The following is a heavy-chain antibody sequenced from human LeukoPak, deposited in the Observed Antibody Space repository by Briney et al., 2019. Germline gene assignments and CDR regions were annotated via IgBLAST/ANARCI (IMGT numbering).Heavy chain of an antibody. CDR3: ARDRVMYYYGSGRGIDY. V-gene: IGHV3-33*08. J-gene: IGHJ4*02. D-gene: IGHD3-10*01. Sequence: HPGGSLRLSCAASGFTFSSYGMHWVRQAPGKGLEWVAVMWYDGSYKYYADSVKGRFTISRDNSKNTLYLQMNSLRAEDTAVYYCARDRVMYYYGSGRGIDYWGQGTLVTVSS. CDR2: MWYDGSYK. CDR1: GFTFSSYG.